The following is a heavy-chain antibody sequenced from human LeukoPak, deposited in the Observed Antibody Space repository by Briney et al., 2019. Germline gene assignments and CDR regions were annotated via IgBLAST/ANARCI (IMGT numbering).Heavy chain of an antibody. J-gene: IGHJ2*01. Sequence: SETLSLTCTVSGYSISSGNDWGWIRQPPGKGLEWIGNIYHGGSTHCNPSLKSRVTISVDTSKNHFSLKLTSVTAADTAVYYCARPDFDEMASHPYDLWGRGTLVTVSS. CDR3: ARPDFDEMASHPYDL. CDR2: IYHGGST. D-gene: IGHD5-24*01. CDR1: GYSISSGND. V-gene: IGHV4-38-2*02.